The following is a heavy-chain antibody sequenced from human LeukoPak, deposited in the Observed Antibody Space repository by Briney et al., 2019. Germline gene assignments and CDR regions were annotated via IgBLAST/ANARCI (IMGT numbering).Heavy chain of an antibody. Sequence: GGSLRLSCAASGFTFNDYGMSWVRQAPGKGLEWVSGINWNGGRTGYADSMKGRFTISRDNAKNLLYLQMDSLRVEDTAIYYCARDPRTVRIWGQGTLVTVSS. CDR2: INWNGGRT. V-gene: IGHV3-20*04. CDR3: ARDPRTVRI. J-gene: IGHJ4*02. D-gene: IGHD1-1*01. CDR1: GFTFNDYG.